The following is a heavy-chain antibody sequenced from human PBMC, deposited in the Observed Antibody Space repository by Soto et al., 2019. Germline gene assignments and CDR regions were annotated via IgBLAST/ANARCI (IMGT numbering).Heavy chain of an antibody. D-gene: IGHD6-13*01. CDR3: ARGLPRTGYSSSWYSLINYGMDV. V-gene: IGHV1-2*04. Sequence: ASVKVSCKASGYTFTGYYMHRVRQAPGQGLEWMGWINPNSGGTNYAQKFQGWVTMTRDTSISTAYMELSRLRSDDTAVYYCARGLPRTGYSSSWYSLINYGMDVWGQGTTVTVSS. CDR1: GYTFTGYY. CDR2: INPNSGGT. J-gene: IGHJ6*01.